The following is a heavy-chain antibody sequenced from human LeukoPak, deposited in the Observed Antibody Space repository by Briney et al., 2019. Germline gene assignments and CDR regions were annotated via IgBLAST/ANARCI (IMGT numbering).Heavy chain of an antibody. D-gene: IGHD6-6*01. Sequence: GGSLRLPCAASGFTFSSYEMNWVRQAPGKGLEWVSYISSSGSTIYYADSVKGRFTISRDNAKNSLYLQMNSLRAEDTAVYYCARVRYSSSSDWGQGTLVTVSS. CDR2: ISSSGSTI. J-gene: IGHJ4*02. V-gene: IGHV3-48*03. CDR3: ARVRYSSSSD. CDR1: GFTFSSYE.